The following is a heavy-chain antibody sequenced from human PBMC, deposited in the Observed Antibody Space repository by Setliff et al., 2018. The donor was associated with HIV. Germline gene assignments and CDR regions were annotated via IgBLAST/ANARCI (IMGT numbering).Heavy chain of an antibody. Sequence: SETLSLTCAVYGGSFSDYFWTWIRQPPGKGLGWIGKIRPSGGTNYNPSLKSRVTISVDSSKNQFSLKLSSVTAADTAVYYCARTRGYCSKTSCYALRGPDYWGQGTLVTVSS. CDR1: GGSFSDYF. V-gene: IGHV4-34*01. CDR3: ARTRGYCSKTSCYALRGPDY. CDR2: IRPSGGT. J-gene: IGHJ4*02. D-gene: IGHD2-2*01.